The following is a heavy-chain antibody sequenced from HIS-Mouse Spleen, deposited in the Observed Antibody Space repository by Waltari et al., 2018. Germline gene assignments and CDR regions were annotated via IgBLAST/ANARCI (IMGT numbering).Heavy chain of an antibody. CDR3: AREIPYSSSWYDWYFDL. V-gene: IGHV4-39*07. CDR2: IYYSGRT. D-gene: IGHD6-13*01. Sequence: QLQLQESGPGLVKPSETLSLTCTVSGGSISSSSYYWGWIRQPPGKGLEWIGSIYYSGRTYYNPSLKRRVTRSVDTSKNQFSLKLSSVTAADTAVYYCAREIPYSSSWYDWYFDLWGRGTLVTVSS. CDR1: GGSISSSSYY. J-gene: IGHJ2*01.